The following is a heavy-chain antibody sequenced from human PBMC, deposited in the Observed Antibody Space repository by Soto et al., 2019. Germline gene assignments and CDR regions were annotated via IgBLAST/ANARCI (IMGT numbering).Heavy chain of an antibody. V-gene: IGHV4-30-4*01. D-gene: IGHD3-10*02. CDR3: ATCSTATGNWFDP. CDR2: IYYSGST. J-gene: IGHJ5*02. CDR1: GGSISSGDYY. Sequence: QVQLQESGPGLVKPSQTLSLTCTVTGGSISSGDYYWSWIRQPPGKGLEWIGYIYYSGSTYYNPSLKSRVTISVDTSKNQFSLKLSSVTAADTAVYYCATCSTATGNWFDPWGQGTLVTVSS.